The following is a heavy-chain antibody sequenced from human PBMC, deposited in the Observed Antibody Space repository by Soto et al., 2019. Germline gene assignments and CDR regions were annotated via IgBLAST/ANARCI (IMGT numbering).Heavy chain of an antibody. Sequence: LRHTGAASGSTYSNGWRSWVRQAPGKGLEWVGRIKSKTDGGTTDYAAPVKGRFTISRDDSKNTLYLQMNSLKTEDTAVYYCTTPSLTTVVILGDAFDIWRQGTMVMVSS. J-gene: IGHJ3*02. V-gene: IGHV3-15*01. CDR3: TTPSLTTVVILGDAFDI. CDR1: GSTYSNGW. D-gene: IGHD4-17*01. CDR2: IKSKTDGGTT.